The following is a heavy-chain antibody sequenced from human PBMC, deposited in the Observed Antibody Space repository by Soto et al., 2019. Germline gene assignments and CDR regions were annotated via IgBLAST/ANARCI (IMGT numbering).Heavy chain of an antibody. D-gene: IGHD1-26*01. J-gene: IGHJ4*02. CDR2: IHHTGST. CDR1: GASIISENW. V-gene: IGHV4-4*02. CDR3: AESWELRRCFAS. Sequence: QVQLQESGPGLVKPSGTLSLTCAVSGASIISENWWTWVRQSPGKGLEWIGGIHHTGSTTYNPSLDSRVTMSVHKSKSPFSLILSSVTAADTALYYGAESWELRRCFASWGQGTLVTVSS.